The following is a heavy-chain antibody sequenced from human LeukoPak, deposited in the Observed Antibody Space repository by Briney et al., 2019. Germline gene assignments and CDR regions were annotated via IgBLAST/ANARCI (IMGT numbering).Heavy chain of an antibody. CDR3: ARGGQQMSDAMAV. J-gene: IGHJ6*02. Sequence: PGRSLRLSCVASGFTFTDYIMHWVRQAPGKGLEWVTVISYDGTIEYYADSVKGRFTISKDNSKNRLYLQMNSLRTEDTAVYFCARGGQQMSDAMAVWGQGTTVTVSS. D-gene: IGHD6-13*01. CDR2: ISYDGTIE. V-gene: IGHV3-30-3*01. CDR1: GFTFTDYI.